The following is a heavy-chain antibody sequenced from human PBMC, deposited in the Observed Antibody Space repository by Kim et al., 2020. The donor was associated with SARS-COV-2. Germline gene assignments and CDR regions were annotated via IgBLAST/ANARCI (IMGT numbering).Heavy chain of an antibody. CDR2: IGTAGDP. CDR1: GFTFSSYD. V-gene: IGHV3-13*05. J-gene: IGHJ3*02. CDR3: ARSAAAGTEWFAFDI. Sequence: GGSLRLSCAASGFTFSSYDMHWVRQATGKGLEWVSAIGTAGDPYYPGSVKGRFTISRENAKNSLYLQMNSLRAGDTSVYYCARSAAAGTEWFAFDIWGQGTMVTVSS. D-gene: IGHD6-13*01.